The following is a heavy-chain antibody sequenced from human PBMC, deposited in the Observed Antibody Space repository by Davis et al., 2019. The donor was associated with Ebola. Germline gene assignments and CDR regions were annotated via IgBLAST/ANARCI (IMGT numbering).Heavy chain of an antibody. D-gene: IGHD5-12*01. CDR2: INHSGST. CDR3: ARVGGYSGYDERVGLIDY. V-gene: IGHV4-34*01. Sequence: MPSETLSLTCTVSGGSISSYYWSWIRQPPGKGLEWIGEINHSGSTNYNPSLKSRVTISVDTSKNQFSLKLSSVTAADTAVYYCARVGGYSGYDERVGLIDYWGQGTLVTVSS. J-gene: IGHJ4*02. CDR1: GGSISSYY.